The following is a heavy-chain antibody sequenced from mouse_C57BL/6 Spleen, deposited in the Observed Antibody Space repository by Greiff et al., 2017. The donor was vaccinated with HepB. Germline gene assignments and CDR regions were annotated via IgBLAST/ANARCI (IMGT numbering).Heavy chain of an antibody. D-gene: IGHD1-1*01. CDR1: GFTFSSYA. J-gene: IGHJ3*01. Sequence: EVQRVESGGGLVKPGGSLKLSCAASGFTFSSYAMSWVRQTPEKRLEWVATISDGGSYTYYPDNVKGRFTISRDNAKNNLYLQMSHLKSEDTAMYYCARDGDYYGSSYRFAYWGQGTLVTVSA. CDR3: ARDGDYYGSSYRFAY. V-gene: IGHV5-4*01. CDR2: ISDGGSYT.